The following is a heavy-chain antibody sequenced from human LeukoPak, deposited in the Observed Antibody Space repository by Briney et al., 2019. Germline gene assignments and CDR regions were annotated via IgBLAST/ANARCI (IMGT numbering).Heavy chain of an antibody. D-gene: IGHD4-17*01. Sequence: ASVKLSCTASGYTFTGYYMHWVRQAPGQGLEWMGLINPNSGCTNYAQKLQGRVTMTRDTSISTAYMELSSLRSDDTAVYYCARAIPVTFYFDYWGQGTLVTVSS. J-gene: IGHJ4*02. CDR3: ARAIPVTFYFDY. V-gene: IGHV1-2*02. CDR2: INPNSGCT. CDR1: GYTFTGYY.